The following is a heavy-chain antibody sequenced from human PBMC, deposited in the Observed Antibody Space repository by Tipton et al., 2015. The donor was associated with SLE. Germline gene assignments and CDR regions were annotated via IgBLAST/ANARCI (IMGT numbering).Heavy chain of an antibody. D-gene: IGHD2-2*01. Sequence: TLSLTCTVSGGSISDYYWTWIRQPPGKGLEWIGYIFYSGGTNYNPSLKSRVTISLDTSMNQFSLDLSSVTAADTAVYYCARSVTPAAIGWFDPWGQGTLVTVSS. J-gene: IGHJ5*02. CDR3: ARSVTPAAIGWFDP. CDR1: GGSISDYY. V-gene: IGHV4-59*08. CDR2: IFYSGGT.